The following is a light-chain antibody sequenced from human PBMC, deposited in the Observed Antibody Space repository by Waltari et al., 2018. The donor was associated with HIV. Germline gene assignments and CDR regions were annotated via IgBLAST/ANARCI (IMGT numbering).Light chain of an antibody. CDR2: RNN. CDR3: ATWDDSLNVV. CDR1: SSNIGSNY. J-gene: IGLJ3*02. Sequence: QSVLTQPPSASGTPGQRVTISCSGSSSNIGSNYVYWYQQLPGTAPKLLFYRNNQRPSGVPGRFSGSKSGTSASLAISGLRSEHEADYYCATWDDSLNVVVGGGTKLTVL. V-gene: IGLV1-47*01.